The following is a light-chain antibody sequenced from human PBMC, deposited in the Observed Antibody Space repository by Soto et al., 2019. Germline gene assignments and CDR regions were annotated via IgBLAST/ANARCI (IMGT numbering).Light chain of an antibody. CDR1: QSVSGSY. CDR2: GAS. CDR3: QQYDTSSYT. Sequence: EVVLTQSPGTLSLSPGERATLSCRASQSVSGSYLTWYQQKPGQAPRRLIFGASSRASGTPDRFSGSGSGTDFTLTISRLEPEDFAVYYCQQYDTSSYTFGQGTKVDIK. V-gene: IGKV3-20*01. J-gene: IGKJ2*01.